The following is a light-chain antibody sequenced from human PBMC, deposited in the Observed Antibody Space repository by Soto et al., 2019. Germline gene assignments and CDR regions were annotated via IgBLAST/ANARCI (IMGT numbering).Light chain of an antibody. CDR1: QSVSSN. CDR2: GAS. Sequence: EIVMTQSPATLAVSPGERAALSCRASQSVSSNFAWYQQKPGQAPRLLIYGASSRATGTPARFSGSGSGTEFTLTISRLQSEDFAVYYCQQYNNWPYTFGLGSQVEMK. V-gene: IGKV3-15*01. CDR3: QQYNNWPYT. J-gene: IGKJ2*01.